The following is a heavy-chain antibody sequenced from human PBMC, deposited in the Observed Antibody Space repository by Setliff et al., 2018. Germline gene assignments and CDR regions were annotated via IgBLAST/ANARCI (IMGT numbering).Heavy chain of an antibody. CDR1: GDSISSRRNY. V-gene: IGHV4-61*09. CDR2: IYTSWST. D-gene: IGHD2-15*01. Sequence: SETLSLTCTVSGDSISSRRNYWGWFRQPAGKELEWIGQIYTSWSTNYNPSLKSRVTISLDTSKNQFSLSLTSVTAADTAVYYCAKGDGGYPSDSWGQGSLVTVSS. J-gene: IGHJ4*02. CDR3: AKGDGGYPSDS.